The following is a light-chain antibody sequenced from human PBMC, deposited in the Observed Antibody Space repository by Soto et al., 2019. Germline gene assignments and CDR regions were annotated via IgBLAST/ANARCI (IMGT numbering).Light chain of an antibody. CDR1: QSVSSY. CDR2: DAS. V-gene: IGKV3-11*01. Sequence: DIVLTQSPATLYLSPGESATLSCRASQSVSSYLAWYQQKPGQAPRLLIYDASNRATGIPARFSGSGSGTDFTLTISSLEPEDFAVYYCQQRSNWPPLTFGGGTKVDNK. CDR3: QQRSNWPPLT. J-gene: IGKJ4*01.